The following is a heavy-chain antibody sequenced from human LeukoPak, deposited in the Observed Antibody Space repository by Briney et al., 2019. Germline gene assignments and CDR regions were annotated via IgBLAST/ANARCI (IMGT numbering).Heavy chain of an antibody. CDR1: GGTFSSYA. CDR2: IIPILGIA. J-gene: IGHJ4*02. V-gene: IGHV1-69*04. Sequence: SVKVSCKASGGTFSSYAISWVRQAPGQGLEWMGKIIPILGIANYAQKFQGRVTITADKSTSTACMELSSLRAEDTAVYYCAEVSSGNKFDFWGQGTLVTVSS. CDR3: AEVSSGNKFDF. D-gene: IGHD6-19*01.